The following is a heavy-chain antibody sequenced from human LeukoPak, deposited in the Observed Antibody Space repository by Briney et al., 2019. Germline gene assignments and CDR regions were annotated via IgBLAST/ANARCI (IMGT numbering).Heavy chain of an antibody. D-gene: IGHD3-3*01. J-gene: IGHJ6*02. CDR3: ASRNYDFWSGLIKHLYGMDV. Sequence: ASVKVSCKASGGTFNNYAINWVRQAPGQGLEWTGWIIPFLGTANYAQKFQGRITITADESTSTAYVELTSLRSEDTAVYYCASRNYDFWSGLIKHLYGMDVWGQGTTVTVSS. CDR2: IIPFLGTA. CDR1: GGTFNNYA. V-gene: IGHV1-69*11.